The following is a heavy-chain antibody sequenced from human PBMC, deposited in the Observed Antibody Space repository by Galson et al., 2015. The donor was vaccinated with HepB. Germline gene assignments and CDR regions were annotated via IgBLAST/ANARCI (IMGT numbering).Heavy chain of an antibody. J-gene: IGHJ4*02. CDR3: ARAKEGRGYFDY. CDR2: AYHSGGT. D-gene: IGHD3-10*01. Sequence: ETLSLTCAVSGDSISNDRWWSWVRQPPGAGLEWIGEAYHSGGTNYRPSLKSRVTISVDKSKNQFSLKLTSVTAADTAVYYCARAKEGRGYFDYWGQGTLVTVSS. V-gene: IGHV4-4*02. CDR1: GDSISNDRW.